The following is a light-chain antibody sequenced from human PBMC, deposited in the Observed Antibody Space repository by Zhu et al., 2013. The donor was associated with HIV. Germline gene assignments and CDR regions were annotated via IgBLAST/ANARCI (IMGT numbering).Light chain of an antibody. J-gene: IGKJ2*03. V-gene: IGKV3-20*01. CDR3: QQYFSLSYS. Sequence: EIVLTQSPGTLSLSPGERATLSCRTSQSVSSRHIAWYQQKPGQAPRLLIYGASSRATGIPDRFSGSESGTEFTLTISSLQTDDFATYYCQQYFSLSYSFGPGTKVEIK. CDR2: GAS. CDR1: QSVSSRH.